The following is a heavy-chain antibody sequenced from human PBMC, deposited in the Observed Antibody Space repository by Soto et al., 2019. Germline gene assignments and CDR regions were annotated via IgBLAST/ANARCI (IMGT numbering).Heavy chain of an antibody. Sequence: SETLSLTCTVSGGSISSYYWSWIRQPPGKGLEWIGYFYYSGSTNYNPSLKSRVTISVDTSKNQFSLKLSSVTAADTAVYYCARKGYYDSSGFDYWGQGTLVTVSS. D-gene: IGHD3-22*01. J-gene: IGHJ4*02. CDR1: GGSISSYY. CDR2: FYYSGST. CDR3: ARKGYYDSSGFDY. V-gene: IGHV4-59*01.